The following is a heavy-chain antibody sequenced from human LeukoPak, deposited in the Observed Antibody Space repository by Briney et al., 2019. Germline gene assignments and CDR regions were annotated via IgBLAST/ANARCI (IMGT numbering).Heavy chain of an antibody. V-gene: IGHV4-34*01. CDR1: GGSFIGYY. CDR2: INHSGST. Sequence: SETLSLTCAVYGGSFIGYYRSWIRQPPGKGLEWIGEINHSGSTNYNPSLKSRVTISVDTSKNQFSLKLSSVTAADTAVYYCAREPGIAAACTGYWGQGRLVTVSS. CDR3: AREPGIAAACTGY. D-gene: IGHD6-13*01. J-gene: IGHJ4*02.